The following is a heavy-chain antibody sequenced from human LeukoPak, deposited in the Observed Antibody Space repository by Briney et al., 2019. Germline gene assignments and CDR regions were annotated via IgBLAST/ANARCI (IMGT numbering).Heavy chain of an antibody. Sequence: PGGSLRLSCAASGFTFSTFAMTWVRQAPGKGLEWVSTINFSGGNAYYADSVKGRFTISRDNAENSLYLQMNSLRADDTAVYYCARLYGYGDLYYFDYWGQGSLVTVPS. CDR2: INFSGGNA. CDR1: GFTFSTFA. J-gene: IGHJ4*02. D-gene: IGHD4-17*01. CDR3: ARLYGYGDLYYFDY. V-gene: IGHV3-21*01.